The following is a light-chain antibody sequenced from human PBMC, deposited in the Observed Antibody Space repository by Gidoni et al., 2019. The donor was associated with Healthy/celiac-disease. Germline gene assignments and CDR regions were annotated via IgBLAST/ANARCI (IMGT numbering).Light chain of an antibody. CDR2: DVS. J-gene: IGLJ3*02. Sequence: SALTQPASVSGSPVQTITISCTGTSSDVGGYNYVSWYQQHPGKAPKLMIYDVSNRPSGVSNRFSGSKSGNTASLTISGLQAEDEADYYCSSYTSSSTVWVFGGGTKLTVL. CDR3: SSYTSSSTVWV. V-gene: IGLV2-14*03. CDR1: SSDVGGYNY.